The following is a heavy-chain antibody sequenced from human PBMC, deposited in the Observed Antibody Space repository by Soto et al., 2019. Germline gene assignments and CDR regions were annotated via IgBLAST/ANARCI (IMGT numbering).Heavy chain of an antibody. Sequence: GESLRICCKGSGYSFTSYCNSWVRQMPGKGLEWMGRIDPSDSYTNYSPSVQGHVTISADKSISTAYLQWSSLKASDTAMYYNASTVAGYHPDVMDFCCQGSTVIVSAGM. CDR1: GYSFTSYC. CDR2: IDPSDSYT. J-gene: IGHJ6*01. D-gene: IGHD3-16*02. V-gene: IGHV5-10-1*01. CDR3: ASTVAGYHPDVMDFCCQGSTVIVSAGM.